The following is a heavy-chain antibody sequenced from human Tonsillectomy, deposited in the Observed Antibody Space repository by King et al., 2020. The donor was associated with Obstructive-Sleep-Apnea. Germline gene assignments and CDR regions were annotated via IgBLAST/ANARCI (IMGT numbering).Heavy chain of an antibody. CDR1: GYSFTSYW. J-gene: IGHJ5*02. Sequence: VQLVESGAEVKKSGESLKISCKGSGYSFTSYWIGWVRQQPGKGLEWMGIIYPGDSDTRYSPAFQGQVTISADKSIRTAYLQWGSLKASDTAMYYCARWGSAVAGDNWFDPWGRGTLVSVSS. CDR2: IYPGDSDT. D-gene: IGHD6-19*01. V-gene: IGHV5-51*01. CDR3: ARWGSAVAGDNWFDP.